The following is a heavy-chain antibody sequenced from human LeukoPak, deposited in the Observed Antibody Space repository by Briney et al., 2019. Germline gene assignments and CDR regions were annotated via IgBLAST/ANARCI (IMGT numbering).Heavy chain of an antibody. V-gene: IGHV3-21*01. Sequence: GGSLRLSCAASGFTFSSYSMNWVRQAPGKGLEWVSSISSSSSYIYYADSVKGRLTISRDNAKNSLYLQMNSLRAEDTAVYYCARGYCSSTSCYGYYYYGMDVWGQGTTVTVSS. CDR2: ISSSSSYI. D-gene: IGHD2-2*01. CDR3: ARGYCSSTSCYGYYYYGMDV. J-gene: IGHJ6*02. CDR1: GFTFSSYS.